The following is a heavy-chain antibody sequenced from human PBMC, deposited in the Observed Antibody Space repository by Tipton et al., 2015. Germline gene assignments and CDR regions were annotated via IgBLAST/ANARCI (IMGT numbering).Heavy chain of an antibody. V-gene: IGHV1-18*01. CDR3: ARDSGYDGIPDY. CDR1: GYTFTSYS. Sequence: QLVQSGAEVKKSGASVKVSCKASGYTFTSYSINWVRQAPGQGLEWMGWISPYNGNTNYAQTLQGRVTMATDTSTNTAYMELSSLRYEDTAVYYCARDSGYDGIPDYWGQGTLVTVSS. J-gene: IGHJ4*02. CDR2: ISPYNGNT. D-gene: IGHD5-12*01.